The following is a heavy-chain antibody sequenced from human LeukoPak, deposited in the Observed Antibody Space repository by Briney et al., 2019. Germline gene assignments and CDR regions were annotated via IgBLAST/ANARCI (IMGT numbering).Heavy chain of an antibody. CDR2: ISWNSGSI. J-gene: IGHJ4*02. CDR3: AKDHHDFWSGYYDD. V-gene: IGHV3-9*01. D-gene: IGHD3-3*01. Sequence: GGSLRLSCAASGFTFDDYAMPWVRQAPGKGLEWVSGISWNSGSIGYADSVKGRFTISRDNAKNSLYLQMNSLRAEDTALYYCAKDHHDFWSGYYDDWGQGTLVTVSS. CDR1: GFTFDDYA.